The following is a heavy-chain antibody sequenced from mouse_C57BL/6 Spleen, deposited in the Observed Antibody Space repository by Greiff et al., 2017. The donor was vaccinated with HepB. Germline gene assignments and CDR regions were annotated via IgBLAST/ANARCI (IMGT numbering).Heavy chain of an antibody. CDR1: GFTFSSYA. J-gene: IGHJ3*01. CDR2: ISDGGSYT. V-gene: IGHV5-4*01. D-gene: IGHD2-3*01. Sequence: DVHLVESGGGLVKPGGSLKLSCAASGFTFSSYAMSWVRQTPEKRLEWVATISDGGSYTYYPDNVKGRFTISRDNAKNNLYLQMSHLKSEDTAMYYCARDSDSIYDGYYGFAYWGQGTLVTVSA. CDR3: ARDSDSIYDGYYGFAY.